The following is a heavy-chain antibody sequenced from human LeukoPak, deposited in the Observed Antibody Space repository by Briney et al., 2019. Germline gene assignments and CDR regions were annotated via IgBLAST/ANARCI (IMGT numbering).Heavy chain of an antibody. V-gene: IGHV4-34*01. D-gene: IGHD2-15*01. CDR1: GGSFSGYY. Sequence: SETPSLTCAVYGGSFSGYYWSWIRQPPGKGLEWIGEINHSGSTNYNPSLKSRVTISVGTSKNQFSLKLSSVTAADTAVYYCARRPRGYCSGGSCLTTASLYYFDYWGQGTLVTVSS. CDR3: ARRPRGYCSGGSCLTTASLYYFDY. J-gene: IGHJ4*02. CDR2: INHSGST.